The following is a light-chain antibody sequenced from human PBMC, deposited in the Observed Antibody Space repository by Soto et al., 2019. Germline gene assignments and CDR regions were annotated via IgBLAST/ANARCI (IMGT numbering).Light chain of an antibody. V-gene: IGLV2-23*02. CDR2: EVS. CDR1: SSDVGSYNL. Sequence: QSALTQPASVSGSPGQSITISCTGTSSDVGSYNLVSWYQQHPGKAPKVMIYEVSKRPSGVPNRFSGSKSGNTASLTISGLQAEDEADYYCCSYAGSSTYVFGTGNKVTVL. J-gene: IGLJ1*01. CDR3: CSYAGSSTYV.